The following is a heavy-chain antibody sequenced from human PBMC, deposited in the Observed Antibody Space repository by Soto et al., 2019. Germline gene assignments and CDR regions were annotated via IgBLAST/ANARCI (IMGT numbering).Heavy chain of an antibody. D-gene: IGHD3-10*01. CDR3: ARDRIAGSGSCDN. Sequence: EVQLLQSGGGLAQPGGSLRLSCAASGFTFNNYAMSWVRQAPGKGLEWVSSISGGGTGTYSADSVKGRFTISSDKSKNTVYLQMNSLRAEDTAVYYCARDRIAGSGSCDNWGQGTLVTVSS. CDR1: GFTFNNYA. J-gene: IGHJ4*02. CDR2: ISGGGTGT. V-gene: IGHV3-23*01.